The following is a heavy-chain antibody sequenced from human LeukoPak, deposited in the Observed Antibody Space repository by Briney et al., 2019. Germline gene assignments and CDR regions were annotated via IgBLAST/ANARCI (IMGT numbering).Heavy chain of an antibody. D-gene: IGHD2-2*01. J-gene: IGHJ6*02. CDR2: ISYDGSNK. Sequence: PGGSLRLSCAASGFTFSSYAMSWVRQAPGKGLEWVAVISYDGSNKYYADSVKGRFTISRDNSKNTLYLQMNSLRAEDTAVYYCARVPAALQYYYYYGMDVWGQGTTVTVSS. CDR1: GFTFSSYA. V-gene: IGHV3-30-3*01. CDR3: ARVPAALQYYYYYGMDV.